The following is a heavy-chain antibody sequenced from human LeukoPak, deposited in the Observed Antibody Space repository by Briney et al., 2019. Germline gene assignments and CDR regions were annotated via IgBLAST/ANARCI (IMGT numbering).Heavy chain of an antibody. CDR3: AESTAPRRLFDY. CDR2: INNTGGT. V-gene: IGHV4-34*01. J-gene: IGHJ4*02. CDR1: DGSFSGYY. Sequence: SETLSLTCTVYDGSFSGYYWSWIRQAPGKGLEWIGEINNTGGTNYNASLKSRVTISADTSKSQFSLRLNSVTAADTAVYYCAESTAPRRLFDYWGQGTLVTVSS. D-gene: IGHD6-6*01.